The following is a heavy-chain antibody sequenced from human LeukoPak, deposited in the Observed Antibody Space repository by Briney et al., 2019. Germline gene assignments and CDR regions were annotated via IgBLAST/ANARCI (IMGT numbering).Heavy chain of an antibody. CDR1: GFTFSDAW. Sequence: GGSLRLSCAASGFTFSDAWMSWVRQAPGKGLEWVSAISGSGGSTYYADSVKGRFTISRDNSKNTLYLQMNSLRAEDTAVYYCARELGYSYGYNYYYGMDVWGQGTTVTVSS. D-gene: IGHD5-18*01. CDR2: ISGSGGST. V-gene: IGHV3-23*01. J-gene: IGHJ6*02. CDR3: ARELGYSYGYNYYYGMDV.